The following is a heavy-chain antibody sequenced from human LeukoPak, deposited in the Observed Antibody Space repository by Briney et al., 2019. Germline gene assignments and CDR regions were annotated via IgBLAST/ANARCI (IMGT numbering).Heavy chain of an antibody. J-gene: IGHJ3*02. D-gene: IGHD3-22*01. CDR2: IHYSGST. CDR1: GGSISSNNYY. CDR3: ARDHGSSGFDAFDI. Sequence: SETLSLTCTVSGGSISSNNYYWGWIRQPPGKGLEWIGSIHYSGSTYYNPSLKSRVTISVDTSKNQFSLKLSSVTAADTAVYYCARDHGSSGFDAFDIWGQGTMVTVSP. V-gene: IGHV4-39*07.